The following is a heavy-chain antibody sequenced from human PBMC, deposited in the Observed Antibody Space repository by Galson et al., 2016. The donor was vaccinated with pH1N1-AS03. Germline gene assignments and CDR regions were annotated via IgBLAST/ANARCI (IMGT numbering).Heavy chain of an antibody. CDR2: IYYSGGT. V-gene: IGHV4-61*01. Sequence: LSLTCTVSGGSVSSGSYYWNWIRQPPGKGLEWIGYIYYSGGTNYNPSLKSRVTISVDTSKNQFSLKLSSVTAADTAVYYCAGDRGSYYGSDPWESEYYYYGMDVWGQGTTVTVSS. J-gene: IGHJ6*02. D-gene: IGHD3-10*01. CDR3: AGDRGSYYGSDPWESEYYYYGMDV. CDR1: GGSVSSGSYY.